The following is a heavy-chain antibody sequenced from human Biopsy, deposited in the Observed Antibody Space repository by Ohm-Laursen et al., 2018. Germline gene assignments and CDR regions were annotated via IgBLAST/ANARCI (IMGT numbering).Heavy chain of an antibody. CDR1: GGPLNSYY. Sequence: TLSLTCTVSGGPLNSYYWSWIRQPPGKGLEWIGYIYYSGIAANYNPSLMGRVTISVDTSKHQFSLRLTSATAADTAVYYCARGGFGLDGYNSPWGRGTLVIVSS. V-gene: IGHV4-59*01. J-gene: IGHJ5*02. CDR3: ARGGFGLDGYNSP. D-gene: IGHD5-24*01. CDR2: IYYSGIA.